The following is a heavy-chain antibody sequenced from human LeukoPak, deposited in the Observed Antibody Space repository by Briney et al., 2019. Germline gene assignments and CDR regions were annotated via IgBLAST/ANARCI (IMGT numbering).Heavy chain of an antibody. Sequence: SSETLSLTCTVSGGSISSYYWSWIRQPPGKGLEWIGYIYYSGSTNYNPSLKSRVTISVDTSKNQFPLKLSSVTAADTAVYYCARGGSSFPNYYYYYGMDVWGQGTTVTVSS. CDR2: IYYSGST. CDR3: ARGGSSFPNYYYYYGMDV. CDR1: GGSISSYY. J-gene: IGHJ6*02. V-gene: IGHV4-59*01. D-gene: IGHD6-6*01.